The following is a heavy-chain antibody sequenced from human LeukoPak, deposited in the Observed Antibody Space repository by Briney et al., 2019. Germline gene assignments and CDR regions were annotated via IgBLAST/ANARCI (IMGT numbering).Heavy chain of an antibody. CDR2: ISWNSGSI. CDR3: AKALSGQTPVYSAFDI. Sequence: GRSLRLSCAASGFTFDDYAMHWVRQAPGKGLEGVSGISWNSGSIGYADSVKGRFTISRDNAKNSLYLQMNSLRAEDTALYYCAKALSGQTPVYSAFDIWGQGTMVTVSS. D-gene: IGHD2-15*01. V-gene: IGHV3-9*01. J-gene: IGHJ3*02. CDR1: GFTFDDYA.